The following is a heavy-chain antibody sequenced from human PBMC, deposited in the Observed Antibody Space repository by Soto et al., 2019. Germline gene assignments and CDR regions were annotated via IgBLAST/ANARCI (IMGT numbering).Heavy chain of an antibody. D-gene: IGHD5-12*01. CDR3: ARAYSAYDTYYFDS. Sequence: EVQLVESGGGLVKPGGSLRLSCAASGFTFSDYTMIWVRQSPGKGLEWVSSISAGSTYIYYADSVKGRFTISRDNADNSLSLRMNSLRAEDTALYYCARAYSAYDTYYFDSWGQGTLVTVSS. J-gene: IGHJ4*02. CDR1: GFTFSDYT. CDR2: ISAGSTYI. V-gene: IGHV3-21*01.